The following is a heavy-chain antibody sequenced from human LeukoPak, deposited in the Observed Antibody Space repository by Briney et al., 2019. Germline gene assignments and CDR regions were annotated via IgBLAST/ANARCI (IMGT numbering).Heavy chain of an antibody. J-gene: IGHJ4*02. V-gene: IGHV1-69*13. CDR2: IIPIFGTA. D-gene: IGHD3-16*02. CDR1: GYTFTSYD. Sequence: ASVKVSCKASGYTFTSYDINWVRQAPGQGLEWMGGIIPIFGTANYAQKFQGRVTITADESTSTAYMELSSLRSEDTAVYYCARDYVWGSYRYIFDYWGQGTLVTVSS. CDR3: ARDYVWGSYRYIFDY.